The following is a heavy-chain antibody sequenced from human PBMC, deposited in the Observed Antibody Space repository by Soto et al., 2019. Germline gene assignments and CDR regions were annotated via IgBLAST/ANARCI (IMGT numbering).Heavy chain of an antibody. CDR1: GGSFSGYY. CDR3: ASLRGVIMSGYYYGMDV. CDR2: INHSGST. D-gene: IGHD3-10*01. J-gene: IGHJ6*02. V-gene: IGHV4-34*01. Sequence: SETLSLTCAVYGGSFSGYYWSWIRQPPGKGLEWIGEINHSGSTNYNPSLKSRVTISVDTSKNQFSLKLSSVTAADTAVYYCASLRGVIMSGYYYGMDVWGQGTTVTVSS.